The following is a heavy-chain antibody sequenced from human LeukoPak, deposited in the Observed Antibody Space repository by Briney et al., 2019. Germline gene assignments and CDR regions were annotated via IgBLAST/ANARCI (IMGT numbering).Heavy chain of an antibody. CDR3: AKDNLPTMVRGVIITSPFDY. V-gene: IGHV3-9*01. Sequence: TGGSLRLSCAASGFTFDDYAMHWVRQAPGKGLEWVSGISWNSGSIGYADSVKGRFTISRDNAKNSLYLQMNSLRAEDTALYYCAKDNLPTMVRGVIITSPFDYWGQGTLVTVSS. D-gene: IGHD3-10*01. J-gene: IGHJ4*02. CDR2: ISWNSGSI. CDR1: GFTFDDYA.